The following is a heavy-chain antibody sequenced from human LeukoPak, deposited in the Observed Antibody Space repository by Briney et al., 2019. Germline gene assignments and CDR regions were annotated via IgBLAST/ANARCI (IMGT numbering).Heavy chain of an antibody. V-gene: IGHV4-34*01. J-gene: IGHJ4*02. CDR1: GGSFSGYY. Sequence: SETLSLTCAVYGGSFSGYYWSWIRQPPGKGLEWIGEINHSGSTNYNPSLKSRVTISVDTSKNQFSLKLSSVTAADTAVYYCARWVQQLSFDYWGRGTLVTVSS. D-gene: IGHD6-13*01. CDR2: INHSGST. CDR3: ARWVQQLSFDY.